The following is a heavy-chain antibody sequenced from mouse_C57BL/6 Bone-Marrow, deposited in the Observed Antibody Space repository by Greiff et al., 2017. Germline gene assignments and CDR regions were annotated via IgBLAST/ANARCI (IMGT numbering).Heavy chain of an antibody. CDR3: ARRAFHTVVARGYYYAMDY. Sequence: VMLVESGPELVKPGASVKISCKASGYAFSSSWMNWVKQRPGKGLEWIGRIYPGDGDTNYNGKFKGKATLTADKSSSTAYMQLSSLTSEDSAVYFCARRAFHTVVARGYYYAMDYWGQGTSVTVSS. D-gene: IGHD1-1*01. J-gene: IGHJ4*01. CDR1: GYAFSSSW. V-gene: IGHV1-82*01. CDR2: IYPGDGDT.